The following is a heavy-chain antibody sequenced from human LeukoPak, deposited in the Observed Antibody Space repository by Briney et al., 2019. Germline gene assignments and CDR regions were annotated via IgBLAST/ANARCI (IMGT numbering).Heavy chain of an antibody. CDR1: GGSFSGYY. D-gene: IGHD2-2*01. CDR2: INHSGST. V-gene: IGHV4-34*01. CDR3: ARFFLPRYCSSTSCYQRDY. Sequence: PSETLSLTCAVYGGSFSGYYWSWIRQPPGKGLEWIGEINHSGSTNYNLSLKSRVTISVDTSKNQFSLKLSSVTAADTAVYYCARFFLPRYCSSTSCYQRDYWGQGTLVTVSS. J-gene: IGHJ4*02.